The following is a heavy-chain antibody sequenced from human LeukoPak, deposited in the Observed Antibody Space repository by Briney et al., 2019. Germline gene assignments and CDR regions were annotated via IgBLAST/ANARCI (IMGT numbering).Heavy chain of an antibody. V-gene: IGHV4-4*07. CDR3: ARDSGTTGEVKFDP. Sequence: SETLSLTCTVSGGTISRYYWSWIRQPAGKGLEWIGRIYSDGTITYNPSLHSRLNISIDTTKNQFSLKLSFVAAADTAVYYCARDSGTTGEVKFDPWGQGTLVTVSS. CDR1: GGTISRYY. D-gene: IGHD4-17*01. CDR2: IYSDGTI. J-gene: IGHJ5*02.